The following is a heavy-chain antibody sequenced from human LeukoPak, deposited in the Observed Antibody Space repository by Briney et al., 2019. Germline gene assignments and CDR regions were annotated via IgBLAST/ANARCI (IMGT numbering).Heavy chain of an antibody. D-gene: IGHD2-15*01. V-gene: IGHV3-23*01. Sequence: GGSLRLSCAASGFTFSTYALSWVRQAPGKGLEWVSNISGSGGRGANTYYADSVRGRFTISRDNSKNTLYLQMNSLRAEDTAVYYCAKSGLNRFDYWGQGTLVTVSS. CDR3: AKSGLNRFDY. CDR1: GFTFSTYA. J-gene: IGHJ4*02. CDR2: ISGSGGRGANT.